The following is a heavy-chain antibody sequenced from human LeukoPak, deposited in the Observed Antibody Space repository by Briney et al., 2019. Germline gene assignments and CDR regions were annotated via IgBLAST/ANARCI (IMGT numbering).Heavy chain of an antibody. CDR2: INHSGTT. V-gene: IGHV4-34*01. D-gene: IGHD4-23*01. Sequence: NPSETLSLTCAVYGGSFSGYYWSWIRQPPGKGLEWIGEINHSGTTNYNPSLKSRVTISVDTSKNQFSLKLSSVTAADTAVYYCARGYLSAVVTLNWFDPWGQGTLVTVSS. J-gene: IGHJ5*02. CDR1: GGSFSGYY. CDR3: ARGYLSAVVTLNWFDP.